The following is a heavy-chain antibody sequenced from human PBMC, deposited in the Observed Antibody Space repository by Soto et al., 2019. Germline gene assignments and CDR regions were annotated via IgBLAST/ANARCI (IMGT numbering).Heavy chain of an antibody. CDR2: IWYDGSNK. CDR1: GFTFSSYG. D-gene: IGHD6-13*01. V-gene: IGHV3-33*01. J-gene: IGHJ6*02. Sequence: QVQLVESGGGVVQPGRSLRLSCAASGFTFSSYGMHWVRQAPGKGLEWVAVIWYDGSNKYYADSVKGRFTISRDNSKNTLYLQMNSLRGEDTAVYYCARDYSSSWYHTAYYGMDVWGQGTTVTVSS. CDR3: ARDYSSSWYHTAYYGMDV.